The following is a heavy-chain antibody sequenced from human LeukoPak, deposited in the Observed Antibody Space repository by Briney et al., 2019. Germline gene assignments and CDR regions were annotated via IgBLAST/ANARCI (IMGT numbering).Heavy chain of an antibody. CDR3: ARKVGATPTDWRFDP. J-gene: IGHJ5*02. D-gene: IGHD1-26*01. V-gene: IGHV4-31*03. CDR2: IYYSGST. Sequence: SQTLSLTCTVSGGSISSGGYYWSWIHQHPGKGLEWIGYIYYSGSTYYNPSLKSRVTISVDTSKNQFSLKLSSVTAADTAVYYCARKVGATPTDWRFDPWGQGTLVTVSS. CDR1: GGSISSGGYY.